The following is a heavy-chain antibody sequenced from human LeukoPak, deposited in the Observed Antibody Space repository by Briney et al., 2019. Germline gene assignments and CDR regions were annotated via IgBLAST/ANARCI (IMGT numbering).Heavy chain of an antibody. CDR3: ARGRGYDFWSGVLEDWFDP. D-gene: IGHD3-3*01. CDR1: GGSISSGDYW. Sequence: SETLSLTCIVSGGSISSGDYWWGRIRQPPGKGLEWIGSISYSGSTYYNPSLKSRVTISVDTSKNQFSLKLSSVTAADTAVYYCARGRGYDFWSGVLEDWFDPWGQGTLVTVSS. CDR2: ISYSGST. V-gene: IGHV4-30-4*01. J-gene: IGHJ5*02.